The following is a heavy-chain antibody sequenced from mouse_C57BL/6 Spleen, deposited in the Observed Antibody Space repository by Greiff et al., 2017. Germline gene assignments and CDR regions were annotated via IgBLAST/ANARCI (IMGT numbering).Heavy chain of an antibody. Sequence: EVQRVESGEGLVKPGGSLKLSCAASGFTFSSYAMSWVRQTPEKRLEWVAYISSGGDYIYYADTVKGRFTISRDNARNTLYLQMSSLKSEDTAMYYCTRVTTVVEYFDYWGQGTTLTVSS. J-gene: IGHJ2*01. CDR3: TRVTTVVEYFDY. CDR2: ISSGGDYI. D-gene: IGHD1-1*01. CDR1: GFTFSSYA. V-gene: IGHV5-9-1*02.